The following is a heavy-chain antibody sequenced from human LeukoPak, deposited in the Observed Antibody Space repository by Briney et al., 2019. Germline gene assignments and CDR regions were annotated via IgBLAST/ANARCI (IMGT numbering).Heavy chain of an antibody. Sequence: GGSLRLSCAASGFTFSSYSMNWVRQAPGKGLEWVSSISSSSSYIYYADSVKGRFTISRDNAKNSLYLQMNSLRAEDTAVYYCAREELSAAPGDYWGQGTLVTVSS. J-gene: IGHJ4*02. CDR2: ISSSSSYI. CDR1: GFTFSSYS. CDR3: AREELSAAPGDY. V-gene: IGHV3-21*01. D-gene: IGHD1-26*01.